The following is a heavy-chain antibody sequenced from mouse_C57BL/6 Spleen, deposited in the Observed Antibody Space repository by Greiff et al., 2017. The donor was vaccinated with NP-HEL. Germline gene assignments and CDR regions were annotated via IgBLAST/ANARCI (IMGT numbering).Heavy chain of an antibody. CDR2: ISGGGGNT. D-gene: IGHD1-1*02. CDR3: ARHMGLDY. J-gene: IGHJ2*01. V-gene: IGHV5-9*01. Sequence: DVQLVESGGGLVKPGGSLKLSCAASGFTFSSYTMSWVRQTPEKRLEWVATISGGGGNTYYPDSVKGRFTISRDNAKNTLYLQMSSLRSEDTALYYCARHMGLDYWGQGTTLTVSS. CDR1: GFTFSSYT.